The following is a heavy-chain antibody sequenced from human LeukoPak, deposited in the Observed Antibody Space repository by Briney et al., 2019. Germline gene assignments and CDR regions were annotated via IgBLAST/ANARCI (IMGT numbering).Heavy chain of an antibody. CDR2: TSGSGLST. CDR1: GFTFRSYA. D-gene: IGHD3-10*01. J-gene: IGHJ4*02. Sequence: GGSLRLSCAASGFTFRSYAMGWVRQAPGKGLEWVSGTSGSGLSTNYADSAKGRFTISRDNSKNMLYLQMNSLRAEDTAVYYCAKGGGYGSGTYSEDWGQGILVTVSS. CDR3: AKGGGYGSGTYSED. V-gene: IGHV3-23*01.